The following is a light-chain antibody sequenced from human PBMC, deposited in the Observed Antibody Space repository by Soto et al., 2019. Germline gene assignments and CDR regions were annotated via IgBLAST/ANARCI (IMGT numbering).Light chain of an antibody. CDR1: NSNIGNNF. Sequence: QSVLTQPPSVSAAPGQKVTISCSGRNSNIGNNFVAWYQQIPGTAPKLLIYDNNKRPSGIPDRFSGSKSGASDTLAVTGLQTGDEADYYCGTWDSSLSAGVFGGGTQLTVL. J-gene: IGLJ2*01. V-gene: IGLV1-51*01. CDR2: DNN. CDR3: GTWDSSLSAGV.